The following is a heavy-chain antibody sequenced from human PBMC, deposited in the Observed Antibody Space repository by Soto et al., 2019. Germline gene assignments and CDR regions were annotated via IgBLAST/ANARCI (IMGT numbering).Heavy chain of an antibody. J-gene: IGHJ6*02. CDR1: GFTFDTYG. CDR3: ARVTPGNNLYYFSGLDF. Sequence: QPGGSLRLSCVASGFTFDTYGIHWVRQAPGKGLQWVALISYEGSNTYYADSVRGRFTISRDNSKNTLYLQMNTLRPEDTGLYYCARVTPGNNLYYFSGLDFWGQGTSVTVS. D-gene: IGHD1-1*01. CDR2: ISYEGSNT. V-gene: IGHV3-30-3*01.